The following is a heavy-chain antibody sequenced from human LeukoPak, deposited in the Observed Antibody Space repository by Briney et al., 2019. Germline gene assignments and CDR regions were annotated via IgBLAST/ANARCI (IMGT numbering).Heavy chain of an antibody. V-gene: IGHV3-21*01. CDR1: GFTFSSYI. CDR2: ISSSSNHI. J-gene: IGHJ3*02. CDR3: AREDASAFDI. Sequence: PGGSLRLFCAASGFTFSSYIMNWVRQAPGKGLEWVSSISSSSNHIYYADSMKGRFTISRDNAKNSLFLQMNTLRAEDTAVYYCAREDASAFDIWGQGTMVSVSS.